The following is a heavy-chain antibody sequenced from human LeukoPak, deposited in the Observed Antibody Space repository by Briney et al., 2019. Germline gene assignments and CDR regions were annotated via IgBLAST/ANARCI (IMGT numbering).Heavy chain of an antibody. CDR3: ARDGTPALRYFDWINYGGYFDY. V-gene: IGHV4-59*01. Sequence: SETLSLTCTFSGGSISSYYWSWIRQPPGKGLEWIGYIYYSGSTNYNPSLKSRVTISVDTSKNQFSLKLSSVTAADTAVYYCARDGTPALRYFDWINYGGYFDYWGRGTLVTVSS. CDR2: IYYSGST. CDR1: GGSISSYY. J-gene: IGHJ4*02. D-gene: IGHD3-9*01.